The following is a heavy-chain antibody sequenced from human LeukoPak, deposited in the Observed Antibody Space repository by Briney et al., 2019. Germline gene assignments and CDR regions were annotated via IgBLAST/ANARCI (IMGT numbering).Heavy chain of an antibody. Sequence: GGSLRLSCAASGFTVSSNYMSWVRQAPGKGLEWVSVIYSGGSTYYADSVKGRFTISRDNAKNSLYLQMNSLRAEDTAVYYCARADWDTAMIDYWGQGTLVTVSS. D-gene: IGHD5-18*01. CDR3: ARADWDTAMIDY. J-gene: IGHJ4*02. CDR1: GFTVSSNY. CDR2: IYSGGST. V-gene: IGHV3-53*01.